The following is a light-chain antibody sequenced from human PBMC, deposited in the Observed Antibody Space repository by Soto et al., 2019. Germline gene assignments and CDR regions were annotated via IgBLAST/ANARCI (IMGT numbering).Light chain of an antibody. Sequence: QSVLTQPPSVSGTPGQRVTISCSGGISNIATNYVHWFQQLPGTAPKVLSNRDNQRPSGVPDRFSGSKSGTSASLAISGLRYEDEAEYYCAAWDDTVRIYVFGTGIKLTVL. J-gene: IGLJ1*01. CDR1: ISNIATNY. V-gene: IGLV1-47*01. CDR3: AAWDDTVRIYV. CDR2: RDN.